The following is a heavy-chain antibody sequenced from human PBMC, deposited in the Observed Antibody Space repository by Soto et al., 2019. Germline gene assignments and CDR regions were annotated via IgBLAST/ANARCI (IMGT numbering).Heavy chain of an antibody. V-gene: IGHV1-18*01. J-gene: IGHJ4*02. Sequence: GASVKVSCKASGYTFTSYGISWVRQAPGQGLEWMGWISAYNGNTNYAQKLQGRVTMTTDTSTSTAYMELRSLRSDDTAVYYCARDYYDSSGYYLTLDYWGQGTLVTVSS. CDR2: ISAYNGNT. CDR3: ARDYYDSSGYYLTLDY. D-gene: IGHD3-22*01. CDR1: GYTFTSYG.